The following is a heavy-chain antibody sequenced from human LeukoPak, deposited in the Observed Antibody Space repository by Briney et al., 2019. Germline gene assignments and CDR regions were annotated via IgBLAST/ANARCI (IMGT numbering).Heavy chain of an antibody. Sequence: SETLSLTCTVFGDSISNYYWIWIRQPPGEGLEWIGYISDSGSTNYNPSLKSRVTISVDTSKNQFSLKVRSVTAADTAVYYCARDPQDAFNIWGQGTMVTASS. J-gene: IGHJ3*02. CDR1: GDSISNYY. V-gene: IGHV4-59*01. CDR2: ISDSGST. CDR3: ARDPQDAFNI.